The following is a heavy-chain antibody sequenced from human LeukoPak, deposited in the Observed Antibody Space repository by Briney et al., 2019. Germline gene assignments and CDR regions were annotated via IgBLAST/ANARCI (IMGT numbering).Heavy chain of an antibody. J-gene: IGHJ4*02. CDR1: GFTFSGSA. CDR3: TSIAARGVTN. V-gene: IGHV3-73*01. Sequence: GSLRLSCAASGFTFSGSAMHWVRQASGKGLEWVGRIRSEANSYATAYAASVKGRFTISRDDSKNTAYLQMNSLKTEDTAVYYCTSIAARGVTNWGQGTLVTVSS. D-gene: IGHD3-10*01. CDR2: IRSEANSYAT.